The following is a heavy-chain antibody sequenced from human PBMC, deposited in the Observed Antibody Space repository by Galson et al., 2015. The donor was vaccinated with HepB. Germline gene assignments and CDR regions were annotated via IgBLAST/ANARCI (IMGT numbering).Heavy chain of an antibody. J-gene: IGHJ6*02. D-gene: IGHD2-2*01. CDR2: VSYDASNE. CDR3: ARVEAQLLFLKGRYYYHGMDV. CDR1: GFIFSSYA. Sequence: SLRLSCAASGFIFSSYAMHGVRQAPGKGLEWVAVVSYDASNEYYADSVKGRFTISRDNSKNTVYLQMNSLRPEDTAVYYCARVEAQLLFLKGRYYYHGMDVWGQGTTVTVSS. V-gene: IGHV3-30*04.